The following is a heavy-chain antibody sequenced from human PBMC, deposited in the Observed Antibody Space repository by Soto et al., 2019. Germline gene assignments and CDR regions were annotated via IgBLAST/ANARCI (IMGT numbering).Heavy chain of an antibody. J-gene: IGHJ5*02. CDR3: VRGGWTEWFDP. CDR1: GFAIGTNY. D-gene: IGHD2-15*01. V-gene: IGHV3-53*01. Sequence: XESLRLSCSASGFAIGTNYMSWVRQAPGKGLEWVSVIYGGGSTYYAESVRGRFTMSRDNAKNTVSLQMNSLTGAATAVDFCVRGGWTEWFDPWGQGTLVTVSS. CDR2: IYGGGST.